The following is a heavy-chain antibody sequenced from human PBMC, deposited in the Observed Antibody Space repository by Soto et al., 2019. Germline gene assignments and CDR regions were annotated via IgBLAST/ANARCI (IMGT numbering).Heavy chain of an antibody. CDR1: GFTFNTYD. CDR2: ISSDGISK. Sequence: VQLVESGGGVVQPGTSVRLSCEASGFTFNTYDMHWVRQAPGKGLEWVAVISSDGISKYYADSVKGRFTISRDNSKKTLYLQMNTLRVEDTAVFYCATPIASAGNHYFDYWGQGTLVAVST. V-gene: IGHV3-30*03. D-gene: IGHD6-13*01. J-gene: IGHJ4*02. CDR3: ATPIASAGNHYFDY.